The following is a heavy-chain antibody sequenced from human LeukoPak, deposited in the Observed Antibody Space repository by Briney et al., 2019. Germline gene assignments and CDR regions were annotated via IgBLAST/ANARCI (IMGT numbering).Heavy chain of an antibody. CDR3: ARGYSSGSYGY. J-gene: IGHJ4*02. D-gene: IGHD3-10*01. CDR2: IYYSGST. CDR1: GGSISSSSYY. V-gene: IGHV4-39*01. Sequence: PSETLSLTCTVSGGSISSSSYYWSWIRQPPGKGLEWIGSIYYSGSTYYNPSLKSRVTISVDTSKNQFSLKLSSVTAADTAVYYCARGYSSGSYGYWGQGTLVTVSS.